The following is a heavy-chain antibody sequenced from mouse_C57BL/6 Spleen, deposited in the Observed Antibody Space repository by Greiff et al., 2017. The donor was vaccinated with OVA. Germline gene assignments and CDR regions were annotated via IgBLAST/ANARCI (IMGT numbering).Heavy chain of an antibody. D-gene: IGHD3-3*01. CDR3: ARRDEGSYYFDY. J-gene: IGHJ2*01. CDR1: GYAFSSYW. Sequence: LVESGAELVKPGASVKISCKASGYAFSSYWMNWVKQRPGKGLEWIGQIYPGDGDTNYNGKFKGKATLTADKSSSTAYMQLSSLTSEDSAVYFCARRDEGSYYFDYWGQGTTLTVSS. V-gene: IGHV1-80*01. CDR2: IYPGDGDT.